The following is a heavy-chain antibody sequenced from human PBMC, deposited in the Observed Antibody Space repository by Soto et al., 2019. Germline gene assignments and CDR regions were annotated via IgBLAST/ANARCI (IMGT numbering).Heavy chain of an antibody. J-gene: IGHJ6*02. D-gene: IGHD1-26*01. CDR1: RFTFSSYW. Sequence: LRLSCAASRFTFSSYWMYWVRQAPGKGLVWVSRINSDGSSTRYADSVKGRFSISRDNSKSTLYLQMNTLRAEDTAVYYCARRREGYYYGLDVWGQGTTVTSP. CDR3: ARRREGYYYGLDV. CDR2: INSDGSST. V-gene: IGHV3-74*01.